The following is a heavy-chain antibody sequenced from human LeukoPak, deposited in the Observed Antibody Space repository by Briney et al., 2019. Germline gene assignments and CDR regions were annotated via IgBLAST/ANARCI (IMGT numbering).Heavy chain of an antibody. D-gene: IGHD6-13*01. CDR3: AGDYSSSWSRGFDY. V-gene: IGHV4-4*07. Sequence: SETLSFTCTVSGGSISSYYWSWIRQPAGKGLEWIGRIYTSGSTNYNPSLKSRVTISVDKSKNQFSLKLSSVTAADTAVYYCAGDYSSSWSRGFDYWGQGTLVTVSS. CDR2: IYTSGST. J-gene: IGHJ4*02. CDR1: GGSISSYY.